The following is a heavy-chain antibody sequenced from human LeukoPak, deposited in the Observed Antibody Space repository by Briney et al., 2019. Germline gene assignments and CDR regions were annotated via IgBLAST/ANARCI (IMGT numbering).Heavy chain of an antibody. CDR1: GGSISSYY. Sequence: SETLSLTCTVSGGSISSYYWSWIRQPAGKGLEWIGRIYTSGSTNYNPSLKSRVTMSVDTSKNQFSLKLSSVTAADTAVYYCARAWADYFDSSGYSPLDYWGQGTLVTVSS. CDR3: ARAWADYFDSSGYSPLDY. D-gene: IGHD3-22*01. CDR2: IYTSGST. J-gene: IGHJ4*02. V-gene: IGHV4-4*07.